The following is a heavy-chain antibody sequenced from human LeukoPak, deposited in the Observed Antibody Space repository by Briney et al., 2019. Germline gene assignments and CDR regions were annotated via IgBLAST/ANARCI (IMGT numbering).Heavy chain of an antibody. CDR2: ITNSGGTT. CDR1: GFTFSTYA. CDR3: AKDGVAPGSSGDCFDY. V-gene: IGHV3-23*01. Sequence: GGSLRLSCAASGFTFSTYAMSWVRLAPGKGLEWVSTITNSGGTTNYAESVKGRFTISRDNSKNTLYLQMNSLRVEDRAVYYCAKDGVAPGSSGDCFDYWGQGTLVTVSS. J-gene: IGHJ4*02. D-gene: IGHD3-10*01.